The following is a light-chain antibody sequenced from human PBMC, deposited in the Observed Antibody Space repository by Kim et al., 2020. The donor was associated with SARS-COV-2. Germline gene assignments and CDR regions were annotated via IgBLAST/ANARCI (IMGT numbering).Light chain of an antibody. J-gene: IGLJ2*01. CDR1: SGSIASNY. CDR2: EDN. V-gene: IGLV6-57*02. Sequence: NFMLTQPHSVSESPGKTVTISCTGSSGSIASNYVQWYQQRPGSAPTTVIYEDNQRPSGVPDRFSGSIDSSSNSASLTISGLKTEDEADYYCTSYTGSSTYLLFGGGTQLTV. CDR3: TSYTGSSTYLL.